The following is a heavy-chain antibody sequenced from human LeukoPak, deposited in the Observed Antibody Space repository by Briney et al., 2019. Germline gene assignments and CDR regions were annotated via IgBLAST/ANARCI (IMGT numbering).Heavy chain of an antibody. CDR3: ARSRGDPPFDY. J-gene: IGHJ4*02. V-gene: IGHV3-74*01. CDR1: GFTFSAYW. CDR2: INNDGTAT. Sequence: GGSLRLSCAASGFTFSAYWMHWVRQVPGKGLVWVSRINNDGTATFFADSVKGRFTISRDNAKNSLYLQMNSLRAEDTAVYYCARSRGDPPFDYWGQGTLVTVSS. D-gene: IGHD3-10*01.